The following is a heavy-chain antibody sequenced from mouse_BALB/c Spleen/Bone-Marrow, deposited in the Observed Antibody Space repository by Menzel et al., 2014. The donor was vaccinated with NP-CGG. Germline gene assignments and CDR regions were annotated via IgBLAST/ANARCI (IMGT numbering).Heavy chain of an antibody. CDR1: GFDFSRYW. V-gene: IGHV4-1*02. Sequence: EVKLVESGGGLVQPGGSPKLSCAASGFDFSRYWMSWVRQAPGKGLEWIGEINPDSRAINYSPSLKDKFIISRDNAKNTLYLRLNKVRSEDTALYYCARPDYYGYLNYWGQGTTLTVSS. D-gene: IGHD1-1*01. J-gene: IGHJ2*01. CDR2: INPDSRAI. CDR3: ARPDYYGYLNY.